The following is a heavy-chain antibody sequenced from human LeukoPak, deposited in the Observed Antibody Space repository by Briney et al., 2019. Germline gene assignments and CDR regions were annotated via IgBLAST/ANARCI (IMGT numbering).Heavy chain of an antibody. CDR2: INSKGDST. CDR1: GFTFSAYA. V-gene: IGHV3-64D*09. J-gene: IGHJ4*02. CDR3: VKSGYSTSSDVDY. D-gene: IGHD6-6*01. Sequence: GGSLRLSCSVSGFTFSAYAMHWVRQAPGKGLEFPSSINSKGDSTYHADSVKGRFTISRDNSRSTLYLQMRSLRPEDTAVYYCVKSGYSTSSDVDYWGQGTLVTVSS.